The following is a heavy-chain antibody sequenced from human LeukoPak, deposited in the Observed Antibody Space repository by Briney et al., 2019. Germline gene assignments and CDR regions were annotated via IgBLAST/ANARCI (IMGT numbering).Heavy chain of an antibody. CDR3: AKERSWVRSGGFDD. Sequence: GGSLRLSCGASGITFSSYAMSWVRQAPGKGLEWVSGIGGSGNSTYYADSVKGRFTISRDNFKNTLYLRMNSLRAEDTAVYYCAKERSWVRSGGFDDWGQGTLVTVSS. V-gene: IGHV3-23*01. D-gene: IGHD5-12*01. J-gene: IGHJ4*02. CDR1: GITFSSYA. CDR2: IGGSGNST.